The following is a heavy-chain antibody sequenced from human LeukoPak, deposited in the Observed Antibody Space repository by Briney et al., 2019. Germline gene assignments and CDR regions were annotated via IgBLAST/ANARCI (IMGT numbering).Heavy chain of an antibody. CDR1: GFTFSTYE. V-gene: IGHV3-48*03. Sequence: PGGSLRLSCAASGFTFSTYELNWVRQAPGKGLEWVSYIGISGTPIYYADSVKGRFTVSRDNAKNPLYLQMNSLRAEDTAVYYCAREGMITFGGVIVPSAPDALDMWGQGTVVTVSS. CDR2: IGISGTPI. J-gene: IGHJ3*02. D-gene: IGHD3-16*02. CDR3: AREGMITFGGVIVPSAPDALDM.